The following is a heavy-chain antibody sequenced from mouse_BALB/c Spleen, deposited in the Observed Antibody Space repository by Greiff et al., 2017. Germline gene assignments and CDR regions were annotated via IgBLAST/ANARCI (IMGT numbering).Heavy chain of an antibody. V-gene: IGHV3-6*02. Sequence: EVQLQQSGPGLVKPSQSLSLTCSVTGYSITSGYYWNWIRQFPRNKLEWMGYISYDGSNNYNPTLKNRISLTRDTSKNQFFLKLNSVTTEDTATYYCALYGNYAVAYWGQGTLVTVSA. CDR1: GYSITSGYY. CDR3: ALYGNYAVAY. CDR2: ISYDGSN. J-gene: IGHJ3*01. D-gene: IGHD2-1*01.